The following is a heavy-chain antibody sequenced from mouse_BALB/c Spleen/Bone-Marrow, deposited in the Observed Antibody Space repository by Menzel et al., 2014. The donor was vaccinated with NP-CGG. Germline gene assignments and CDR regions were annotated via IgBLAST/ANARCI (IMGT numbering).Heavy chain of an antibody. CDR3: ARYYYGSSYLDY. Sequence: EVMLVESGAELVKPGASVKLSCTASGFNTKDTYMHWVKQRPEQGLEWIGRIDPANGNTKYDPKFQGKATITADTSSNTAYLQLSSLTSEDTAVYYCARYYYGSSYLDYWGQGTTLTVSS. CDR2: IDPANGNT. D-gene: IGHD1-1*01. J-gene: IGHJ2*01. CDR1: GFNTKDTY. V-gene: IGHV14-3*02.